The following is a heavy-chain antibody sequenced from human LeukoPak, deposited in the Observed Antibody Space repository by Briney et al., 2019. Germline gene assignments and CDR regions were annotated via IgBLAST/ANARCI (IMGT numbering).Heavy chain of an antibody. CDR1: GFTFSSYA. D-gene: IGHD2-2*01. CDR3: AKDYRYCTSTSCYGDDAFDI. J-gene: IGHJ3*02. Sequence: QPGGSLRLSCAASGFTFSSYAMAWVRQAPGKGLEWVSAISGSGVSTYYADSVKGRFTISRDNSKNTLYLQMSSLRAEDTAVYYCAKDYRYCTSTSCYGDDAFDIWGQGTMVTVSS. V-gene: IGHV3-23*01. CDR2: ISGSGVST.